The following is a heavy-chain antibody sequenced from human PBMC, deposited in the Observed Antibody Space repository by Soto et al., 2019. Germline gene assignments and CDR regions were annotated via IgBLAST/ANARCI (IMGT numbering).Heavy chain of an antibody. Sequence: NPSETLSLTCTVSGDSIRSGNHYWSWIRQPPGKGLEWIGYIYYSGSTYYSPSLKSRVTISVDTSKNQFSLKLSSMTAADTAVYYCARFLGYDFWSGSPYYYGMDVWGQGTTVTVSS. J-gene: IGHJ6*02. CDR2: IYYSGST. CDR3: ARFLGYDFWSGSPYYYGMDV. D-gene: IGHD3-3*01. CDR1: GDSIRSGNHY. V-gene: IGHV4-30-4*01.